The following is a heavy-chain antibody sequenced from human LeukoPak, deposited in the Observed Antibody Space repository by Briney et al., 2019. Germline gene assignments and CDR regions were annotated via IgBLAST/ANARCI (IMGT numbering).Heavy chain of an antibody. J-gene: IGHJ4*02. V-gene: IGHV3-9*01. Sequence: SLRLSCTASGFTFDDYAMHWVRQAPGKGLEWVSGVDWNSGSVDYADSVKGRFTISRDNAKNSLYLQMNSLRPEDTALYYCVKDRSSSWYSFDYWGQGILVTVSS. CDR1: GFTFDDYA. CDR2: VDWNSGSV. CDR3: VKDRSSSWYSFDY. D-gene: IGHD6-13*01.